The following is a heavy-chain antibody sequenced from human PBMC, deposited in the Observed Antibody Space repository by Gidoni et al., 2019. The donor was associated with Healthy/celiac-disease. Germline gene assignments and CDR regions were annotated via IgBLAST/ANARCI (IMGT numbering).Heavy chain of an antibody. CDR3: ARDRGYCSGGSCYNWFDP. J-gene: IGHJ5*02. CDR1: GFSFSSYT. Sequence: QVQLVESGGGVVQPGRSLRLSCAASGFSFSSYTMHWVRQAPGKGLGGVAVISDDGSNKYYADSVKGRFNISRDKSKNTLYRQVNSLRAEDTAVYYCARDRGYCSGGSCYNWFDPWGQGTLVTVSS. CDR2: ISDDGSNK. D-gene: IGHD2-15*01. V-gene: IGHV3-30-3*01.